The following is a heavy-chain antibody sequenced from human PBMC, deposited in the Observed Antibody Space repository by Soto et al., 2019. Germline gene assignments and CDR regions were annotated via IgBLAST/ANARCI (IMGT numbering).Heavy chain of an antibody. CDR1: GFTFSSYG. V-gene: IGHV3-33*01. CDR3: ARSFDSHAPGYVDY. J-gene: IGHJ4*02. CDR2: IWYDGSNK. Sequence: QVQLVESGGGVVQPGRSLRLSCAASGFTFSSYGMHWVRQAPGKGLEWVAVIWYDGSNKYYADSVKGRFTISRDNSKNTLYLQMNSLRAEDTAVYYWARSFDSHAPGYVDYWGQGTLVTVSA. D-gene: IGHD3-22*01.